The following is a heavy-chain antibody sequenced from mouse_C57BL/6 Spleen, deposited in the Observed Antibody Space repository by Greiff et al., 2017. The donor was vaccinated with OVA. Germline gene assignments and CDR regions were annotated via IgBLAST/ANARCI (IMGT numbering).Heavy chain of an antibody. Sequence: EVQLVESGGGLVQPKGSLKLSCAASGFSFNTYAMNWVRQAPGKGLEWVARIRSKSNNYATYYADSVKDRFTISRDDSESMLYLQMNNLKTEDTAMYYCVKHRDSSGYEYAMDYWGQGTSVTVSS. V-gene: IGHV10-1*01. CDR1: GFSFNTYA. CDR2: IRSKSNNYAT. CDR3: VKHRDSSGYEYAMDY. J-gene: IGHJ4*01. D-gene: IGHD3-2*02.